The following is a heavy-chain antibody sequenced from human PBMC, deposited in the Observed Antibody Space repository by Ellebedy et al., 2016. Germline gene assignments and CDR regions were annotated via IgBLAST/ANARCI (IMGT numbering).Heavy chain of an antibody. CDR1: GYSFTSYW. D-gene: IGHD6-13*01. J-gene: IGHJ5*02. CDR2: IYPGDSDT. CDR3: ARAPSQYSSSWYDNWFDP. V-gene: IGHV5-51*01. Sequence: ASVKVSCKGSGYSFTSYWIGWVRQMPGKGLEWMGIIYPGDSDTRYSPSFQGQVTISADKSISTAYLQWSSLKASDTAMYYCARAPSQYSSSWYDNWFDPWGQGTLVTVSS.